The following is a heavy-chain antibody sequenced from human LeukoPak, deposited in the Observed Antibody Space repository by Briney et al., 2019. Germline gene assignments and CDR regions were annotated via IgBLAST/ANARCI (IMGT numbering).Heavy chain of an antibody. J-gene: IGHJ4*02. D-gene: IGHD6-13*01. V-gene: IGHV4-38-2*02. CDR1: DYFISTCYY. Sequence: SETLAPHPPFLDYFISTCYYLGLGRQPPGEGLEWIGSIYHSGSTYYNPSLKSRVSISVDMSKNQFSLKLSSVTAADTAVYYCARGVYSTSTDYWGQGTLVTVSS. CDR2: IYHSGST. CDR3: ARGVYSTSTDY.